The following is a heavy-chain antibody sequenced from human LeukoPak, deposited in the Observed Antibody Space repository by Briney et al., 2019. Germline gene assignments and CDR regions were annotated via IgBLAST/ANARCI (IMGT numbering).Heavy chain of an antibody. D-gene: IGHD2-15*01. CDR2: ISYDGSNK. Sequence: GGSLRPSCAASGFTFSSYAMHWVRQAPGKGLEWVAVISYDGSNKYYADSVKGRFTISRDNSKNTLCLQMNSLRAEDTAVYYCARDQWAATWPSYYYYYGMDVWGQGTTVTVSS. J-gene: IGHJ6*02. CDR1: GFTFSSYA. V-gene: IGHV3-30*04. CDR3: ARDQWAATWPSYYYYYGMDV.